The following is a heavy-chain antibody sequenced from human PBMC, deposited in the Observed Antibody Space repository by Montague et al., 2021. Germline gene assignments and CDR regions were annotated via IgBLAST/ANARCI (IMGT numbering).Heavy chain of an antibody. D-gene: IGHD6-13*01. V-gene: IGHV3-23*01. CDR1: GFPFSGYA. Sequence: SLSFSASGFPFSGYAMSWVRQAPGKGLEWVSGTSATGGGTFYADSVKGRFIISRDNSKNTLFLQMSSLRADDTAVYYCAKNRAAPGRSSFDYWGQGTLVTVSS. CDR2: TSATGGGT. CDR3: AKNRAAPGRSSFDY. J-gene: IGHJ4*02.